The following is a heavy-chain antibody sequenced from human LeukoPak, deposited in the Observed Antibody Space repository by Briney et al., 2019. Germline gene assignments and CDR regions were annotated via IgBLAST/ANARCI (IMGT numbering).Heavy chain of an antibody. CDR3: AKDAGRGYSGYDWAYYFDY. CDR2: IRSDGSNK. D-gene: IGHD5-12*01. V-gene: IGHV3-30*02. J-gene: IGHJ4*02. CDR1: GFIFSNYG. Sequence: GGSLRLSCAASGFIFSNYGIHWVRQAPGKGLEWVAFIRSDGSNKYYTDSVKGRFTISRDKSKNTLDLQMNSLRAEDTAVYYCAKDAGRGYSGYDWAYYFDYWGQGTLVTVSS.